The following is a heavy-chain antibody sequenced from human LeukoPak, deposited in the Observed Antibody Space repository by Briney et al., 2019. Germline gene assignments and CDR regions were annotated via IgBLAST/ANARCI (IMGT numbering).Heavy chain of an antibody. CDR1: GGSISIFY. CDR2: IYNSGIT. CDR3: ARLGAPRSKIIVWTDTWYFDL. J-gene: IGHJ2*01. Sequence: SETLSLTCTVSGGSISIFYWAWIRQPPGKGLEWIGSIYNSGITNHNPSLKSRVTVSADTSKNQFSLTLSSVTAADTAVYYCARLGAPRSKIIVWTDTWYFDLWGRGTLVTVSS. V-gene: IGHV4-59*08. D-gene: IGHD3-22*01.